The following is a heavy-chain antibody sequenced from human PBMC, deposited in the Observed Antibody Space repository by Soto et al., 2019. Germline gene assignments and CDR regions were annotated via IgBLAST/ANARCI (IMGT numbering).Heavy chain of an antibody. Sequence: QVQLVQSGAEVKKPGSSVKVSCKASGGTFSSYAISWVRQAPGQGLEWMGGIIPIFGTANYAQKFQGRVTITADKSTSTAYMELSSLRSEDTVVYYCARQVGMIVGATPVWYFDLWGRGTLVTVSS. J-gene: IGHJ2*01. D-gene: IGHD1-26*01. V-gene: IGHV1-69*06. CDR3: ARQVGMIVGATPVWYFDL. CDR2: IIPIFGTA. CDR1: GGTFSSYA.